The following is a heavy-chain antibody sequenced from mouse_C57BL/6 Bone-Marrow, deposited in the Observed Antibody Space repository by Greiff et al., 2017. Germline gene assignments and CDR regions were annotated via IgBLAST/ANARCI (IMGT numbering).Heavy chain of an antibody. D-gene: IGHD1-1*01. CDR1: GFTFSSYT. CDR3: SRQVTTVLATKYFDV. Sequence: EVKLMESGGGLVKPGGSLKLSCAASGFTFSSYTMSWVRQTPEKRLQWVAAISGGGGNTYYPDSVQGRFTISRDNDKNILYLQMSSLRSEDTALYDCSRQVTTVLATKYFDVWGTGTTVTVSS. CDR2: ISGGGGNT. J-gene: IGHJ1*03. V-gene: IGHV5-9*01.